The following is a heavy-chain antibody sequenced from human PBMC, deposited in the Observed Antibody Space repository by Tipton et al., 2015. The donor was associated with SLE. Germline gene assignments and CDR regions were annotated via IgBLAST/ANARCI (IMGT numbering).Heavy chain of an antibody. J-gene: IGHJ3*02. CDR3: ARSDYYESSGYYSYAFDI. D-gene: IGHD3-22*01. CDR1: GGSISSHY. CDR2: IYNSGSG. Sequence: TLSLTCTVSGGSISSHYWSWIRQPPGKGLEWIGYIYNSGSGNYNPSLKSRVTISVDTSKNQFSLKLSSVSAADTAVYYCARSDYYESSGYYSYAFDIWGQGTMVTVSS. V-gene: IGHV4-59*11.